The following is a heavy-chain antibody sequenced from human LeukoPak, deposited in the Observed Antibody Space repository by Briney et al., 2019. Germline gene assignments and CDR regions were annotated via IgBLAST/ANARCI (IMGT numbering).Heavy chain of an antibody. CDR1: GFTFSSSG. D-gene: IGHD2-8*01. V-gene: IGHV3-30*18. CDR2: ISYDGSNK. J-gene: IGHJ4*02. CDR3: AKEYCSNSVCHSLDY. Sequence: PGRSLRLSCAASGFTFSSSGMHWVRQAPGKGLEWVAVISYDGSNKYYADSVKGRFTFSRDNSKSTLYLQMNSLRAEDTAVYYCAKEYCSNSVCHSLDYWGQGTLVTVSS.